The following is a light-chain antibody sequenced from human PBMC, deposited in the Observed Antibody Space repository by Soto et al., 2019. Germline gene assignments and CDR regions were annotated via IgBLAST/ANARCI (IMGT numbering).Light chain of an antibody. V-gene: IGKV1-39*01. CDR3: QQSYNTPLT. J-gene: IGKJ1*01. Sequence: DIEVTQSPSSLAASLGDRVTITCRASQTIGTYVNWYRQKSGADPELLIYDASHLPSGVPSRSSGDASGTDFTLPIRSLQLHAFATSHWQQSYNTPLTVGQGTKVEIK. CDR2: DAS. CDR1: QTIGTY.